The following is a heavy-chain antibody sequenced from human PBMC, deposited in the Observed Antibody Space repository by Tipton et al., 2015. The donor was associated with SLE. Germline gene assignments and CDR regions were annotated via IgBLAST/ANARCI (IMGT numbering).Heavy chain of an antibody. CDR1: GFTFSSYS. V-gene: IGHV3-21*03. D-gene: IGHD2-15*01. Sequence: SLRLSCAASGFTFSSYSMNWVRQAPGKGLEWVSSISSSSSYIYYADSVKGRFTISRDNAKNSLYLQMSGLRAEDTAVYYCARDPLDIVVVVAATGGVDYWGQGTLVTVSS. CDR2: ISSSSSYI. J-gene: IGHJ4*02. CDR3: ARDPLDIVVVVAATGGVDY.